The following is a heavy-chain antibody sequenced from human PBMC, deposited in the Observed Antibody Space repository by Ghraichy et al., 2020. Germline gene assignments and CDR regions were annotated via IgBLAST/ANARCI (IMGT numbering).Heavy chain of an antibody. J-gene: IGHJ6*03. D-gene: IGHD5-24*01. V-gene: IGHV1-2*02. CDR2: INPNSGGT. CDR3: ARAWRPRGYYYYYMDV. CDR1: GYTFTGYY. Sequence: ASVKVSCKASGYTFTGYYMHWVRQAPGQGLEWMGWINPNSGGTNYAQKFQGRVTMTRDTSISTAYMELSRLRSDDTAVYYCARAWRPRGYYYYYMDVWGKGTTVTVSS.